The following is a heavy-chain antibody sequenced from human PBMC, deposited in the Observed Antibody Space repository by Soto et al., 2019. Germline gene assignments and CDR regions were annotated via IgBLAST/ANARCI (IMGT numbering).Heavy chain of an antibody. CDR2: ISAYNGNT. V-gene: IGHV1-18*01. CDR3: ALSTSCCYDAFDI. J-gene: IGHJ3*02. D-gene: IGHD2-2*01. Sequence: ASVKVSCKASGYTFTSYGISWVRQAPGQGLEWMGWISAYNGNTTYAQKLQGRVTMTTDTSTSTAYMELTSLRSDDTAVYYCALSTSCCYDAFDIWGQGTLVTVSS. CDR1: GYTFTSYG.